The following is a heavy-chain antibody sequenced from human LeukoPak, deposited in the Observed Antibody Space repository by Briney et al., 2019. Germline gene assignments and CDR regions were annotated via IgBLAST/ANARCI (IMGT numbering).Heavy chain of an antibody. CDR3: ARAKSGWYPAFDI. Sequence: GASVKVSCKASGYTFTSYGISWVRQAPGQGLEWMGWISAYNGNANYAQKLQGRVTMTTDASTSTAYMELRSLRSDDTAVYYCARAKSGWYPAFDIWGQGTMVTVSS. CDR2: ISAYNGNA. J-gene: IGHJ3*02. V-gene: IGHV1-18*01. CDR1: GYTFTSYG. D-gene: IGHD6-19*01.